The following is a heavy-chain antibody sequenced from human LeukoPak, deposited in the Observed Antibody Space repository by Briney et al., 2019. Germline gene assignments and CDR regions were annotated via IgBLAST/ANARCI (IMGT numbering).Heavy chain of an antibody. V-gene: IGHV1-2*02. CDR1: GYTFTGYY. J-gene: IGHJ6*02. Sequence: ASVKVSCKASGYTFTGYYIHWVRQAPGQGLEWMGWINPNSGGTHYAQKFHGRVTMTRDTSISTAYMELSRLKSDDTAVFYCARISGSANYYYYGMDVWGQGTTVTVSS. CDR3: ARISGSANYYYYGMDV. D-gene: IGHD1-26*01. CDR2: INPNSGGT.